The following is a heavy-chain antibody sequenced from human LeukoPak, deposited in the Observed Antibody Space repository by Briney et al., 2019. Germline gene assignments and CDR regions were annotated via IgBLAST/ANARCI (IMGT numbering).Heavy chain of an antibody. CDR1: GFTFSSYW. CDR2: INSDGSST. CDR3: AKDPWTNSDYDGFDY. J-gene: IGHJ4*02. V-gene: IGHV3-74*01. D-gene: IGHD5-12*01. Sequence: PGGSLRLSCAASGFTFSSYWMHWVRQAPGKGLVWVSRINSDGSSTSYADSVKGRFTISRDNTKNSQYLQMNSPRAEDTAVYYCAKDPWTNSDYDGFDYWGQGNLVTVSS.